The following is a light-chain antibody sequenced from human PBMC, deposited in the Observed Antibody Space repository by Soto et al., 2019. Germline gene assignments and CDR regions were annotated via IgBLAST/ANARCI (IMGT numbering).Light chain of an antibody. V-gene: IGKV1-33*01. CDR2: DAS. Sequence: DIQMTQSPTSLSASVGDRVTITCRASQSISNSLNWYQQKPGKAPNLLIYDASNLETGVPSRFSGSGSGPDFTFTISSLQPEDIAIYYCQHCDSLPFTSGQGTRLEIK. J-gene: IGKJ5*01. CDR3: QHCDSLPFT. CDR1: QSISNS.